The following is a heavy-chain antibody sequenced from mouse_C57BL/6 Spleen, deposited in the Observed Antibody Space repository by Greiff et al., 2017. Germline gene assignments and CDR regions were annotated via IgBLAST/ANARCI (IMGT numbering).Heavy chain of an antibody. CDR2: IRLKSDNYAT. D-gene: IGHD4-1*01. V-gene: IGHV6-3*01. CDR1: GFTFSNYW. Sequence: EVQGVESGGGLVQPGGSMKLSCVASGFTFSNYWMNWVRQSPEKGLEWVAQIRLKSDNYATHYAESVKGRFTISRDDSKSSVYLQMNNLRAEDTGIYYCNWADYWGQGTTLTVSS. J-gene: IGHJ2*01. CDR3: NWADY.